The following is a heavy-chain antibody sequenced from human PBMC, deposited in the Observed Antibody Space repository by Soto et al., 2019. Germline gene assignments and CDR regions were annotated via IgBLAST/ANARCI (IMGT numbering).Heavy chain of an antibody. J-gene: IGHJ4*02. D-gene: IGHD2-15*01. CDR2: ISGRGGNT. CDR1: GFTFINYA. Sequence: WGSLRLSCAASGFTFINYAIIFFRHSPFKWLEWVSTISGRGGNTYYADSVKGRFTISRDNSRNTLYLQMDSLRVEDSAVYSCAKAGCSGGTCYLYYFDYWGQGALVTVSS. CDR3: AKAGCSGGTCYLYYFDY. V-gene: IGHV3-23*01.